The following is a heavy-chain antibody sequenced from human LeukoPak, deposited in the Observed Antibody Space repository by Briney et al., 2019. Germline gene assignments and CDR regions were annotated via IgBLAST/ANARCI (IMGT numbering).Heavy chain of an antibody. CDR1: GGSISSDY. D-gene: IGHD3-22*01. Sequence: PSETLSLTCTVSGGSISSDYWTWIRQPAGKGLEWIGRINTSGSTDYNPPLKSRVTMSVDTSKNQFSLKLSSVTAADTAVYYCARGKYDRSGVDYWGQGTLVTVSS. V-gene: IGHV4-4*07. J-gene: IGHJ4*02. CDR2: INTSGST. CDR3: ARGKYDRSGVDY.